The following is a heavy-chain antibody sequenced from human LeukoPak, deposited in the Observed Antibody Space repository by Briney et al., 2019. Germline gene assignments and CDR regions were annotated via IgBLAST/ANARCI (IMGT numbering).Heavy chain of an antibody. V-gene: IGHV3-11*01. CDR3: ARDLGSSRRFDP. CDR2: ISSSGSTI. J-gene: IGHJ5*02. CDR1: GFTFSDYY. Sequence: GGSLRLSCAVSGFTFSDYYMSWIRQAPGKGLEWASYISSSGSTINYADSVKGRFTISRDNTKDSLYLQMSSLRSEDTAVYYCARDLGSSRRFDPWGQGTLVTVSS. D-gene: IGHD2-15*01.